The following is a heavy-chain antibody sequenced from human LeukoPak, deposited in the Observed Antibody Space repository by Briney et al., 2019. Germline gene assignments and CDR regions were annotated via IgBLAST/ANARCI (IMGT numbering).Heavy chain of an antibody. CDR2: IKSKTDGGTT. Sequence: GGSLRLSCAASGFTFSNAWMSWVRQAPGKGLEWVGRIKSKTDGGTTDYAAPVKGRFTISRDDSKNMLYLQMNSLKTEDTAVYYCTTDLSERYYFDYWGQGTLVTVSS. D-gene: IGHD5/OR15-5a*01. CDR3: TTDLSERYYFDY. CDR1: GFTFSNAW. V-gene: IGHV3-15*01. J-gene: IGHJ4*02.